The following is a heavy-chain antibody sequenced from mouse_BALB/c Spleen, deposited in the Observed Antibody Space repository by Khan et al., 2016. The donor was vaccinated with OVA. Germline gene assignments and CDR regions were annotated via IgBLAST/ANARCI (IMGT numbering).Heavy chain of an antibody. CDR1: GFTFSSFA. Sequence: EVQLVESGGGVVNPGGSLKVSCSASGFTFSSFAMSWVRQTPEKRLEWFATIITCGHCTFYPDSVKGRITISSDNARNTLYLQMSCLTSEDTAMSCCARNLVDYDVMDYWGQGTSVTVSS. D-gene: IGHD2-2*01. CDR2: IITCGHCT. J-gene: IGHJ4*01. V-gene: IGHV5-9-3*01. CDR3: ARNLVDYDVMDY.